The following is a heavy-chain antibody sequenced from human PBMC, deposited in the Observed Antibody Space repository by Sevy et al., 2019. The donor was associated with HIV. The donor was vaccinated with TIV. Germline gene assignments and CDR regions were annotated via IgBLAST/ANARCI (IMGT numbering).Heavy chain of an antibody. D-gene: IGHD6-13*01. CDR2: IKQDGSVT. J-gene: IGHJ4*02. CDR1: GFSLNTYW. V-gene: IGHV3-7*01. Sequence: GGSLRLSCAASGFSLNTYWMSWVRQAPGKGLEWVANIKQDGSVTYYVDSVKGRFTISIVNARNFLYLQMNSLRAEDTARYYCVRAVAADGSFWGQGTLVTVSS. CDR3: VRAVAADGSF.